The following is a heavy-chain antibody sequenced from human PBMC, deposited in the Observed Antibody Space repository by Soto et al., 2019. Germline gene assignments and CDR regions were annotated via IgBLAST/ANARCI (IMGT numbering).Heavy chain of an antibody. CDR3: ARVGYYDILTGYHLGAVDI. V-gene: IGHV4-31*03. CDR1: GGSNSSGGNY. Sequence: PSETLSLTCPVSGGSNSSGGNYWSWIRQHPGKGLDWIGYIYYSGSTSYNPSLKSRVTISVDTSKNQVSLKLRSVTAADTAVYYCARVGYYDILTGYHLGAVDIWGQGTMVTVSS. J-gene: IGHJ3*02. CDR2: IYYSGST. D-gene: IGHD3-9*01.